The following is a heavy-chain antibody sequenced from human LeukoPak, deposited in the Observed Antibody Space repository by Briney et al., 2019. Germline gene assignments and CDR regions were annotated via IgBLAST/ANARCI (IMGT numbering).Heavy chain of an antibody. CDR3: ARVKIKFDYGGNSIDY. CDR2: ISAYNGNT. Sequence: ASVKVSCTASGYTFTSYGISWVRQAPGQGLEWMGWISAYNGNTNYAQKLQGRVTMTTDTSTSTAYMELRSLRSDDTAVYYCARVKIKFDYGGNSIDYWGQGTLVTVSS. V-gene: IGHV1-18*01. CDR1: GYTFTSYG. D-gene: IGHD4-23*01. J-gene: IGHJ4*02.